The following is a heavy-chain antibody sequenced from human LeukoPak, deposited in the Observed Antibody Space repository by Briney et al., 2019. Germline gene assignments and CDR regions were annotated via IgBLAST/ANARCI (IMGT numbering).Heavy chain of an antibody. CDR3: ARVVSSIYYYYGMDV. Sequence: PGGSLRLSCAASGFTFTSYSMSWVRQAPGKGLEWVSGTSDRGDYTYYADSVKGRFTISRDNSKNTLYLQMNSLRAEDTAVYYCARVVSSIYYYYGMDVWGQGTTVTVSS. D-gene: IGHD4-23*01. J-gene: IGHJ6*02. CDR1: GFTFTSYS. CDR2: TSDRGDYT. V-gene: IGHV3-23*01.